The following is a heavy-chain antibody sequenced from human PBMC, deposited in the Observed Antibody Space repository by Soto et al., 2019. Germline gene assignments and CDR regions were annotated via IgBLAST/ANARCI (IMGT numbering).Heavy chain of an antibody. CDR1: GGTFRSNG. Sequence: QVQLVPSGAEVKKPGSSVKVSCKASGGTFRSNGISWVRQAPGHGLEWLGGIIPIVHTASNAQTFRGRVTITADESTTTAYMELSSLRSEVTAVYYCAMITMIHAFDPWGQGTLVTVSS. J-gene: IGHJ5*02. CDR2: IIPIVHTA. CDR3: AMITMIHAFDP. D-gene: IGHD3-22*01. V-gene: IGHV1-69*01.